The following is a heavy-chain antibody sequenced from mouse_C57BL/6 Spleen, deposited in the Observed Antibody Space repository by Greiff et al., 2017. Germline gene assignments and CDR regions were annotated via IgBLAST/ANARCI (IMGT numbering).Heavy chain of an antibody. CDR1: GFTFSSYA. CDR3: TRDAPHYCALDY. Sequence: EVQRVESGAGLVKPGGSLKLSCAASGFTFSSYAMSWVRQTPEKRLEWVAYISSGGDYIYYADTVKGRFTISRDNARNTLYLQMSSLKSEDTAMYYCTRDAPHYCALDYWGQGTSVTVSS. J-gene: IGHJ4*01. V-gene: IGHV5-9-1*02. CDR2: ISSGGDYI.